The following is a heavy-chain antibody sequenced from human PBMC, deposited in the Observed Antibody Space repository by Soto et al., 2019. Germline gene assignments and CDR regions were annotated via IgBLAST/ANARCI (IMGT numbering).Heavy chain of an antibody. CDR1: GYTFTNFH. V-gene: IGHV1-8*02. Sequence: ASVKVSCKASGYTFTNFHFNWVRQATGQGLEWIGWMNPYSGDTGYAQNFQGRVTMTRDTSINTAYMEMTSLTSDDTAVYYCARGSPGPVDHWGKGTPGTVSS. CDR2: MNPYSGDT. J-gene: IGHJ4*02. D-gene: IGHD3-10*01. CDR3: ARGSPGPVDH.